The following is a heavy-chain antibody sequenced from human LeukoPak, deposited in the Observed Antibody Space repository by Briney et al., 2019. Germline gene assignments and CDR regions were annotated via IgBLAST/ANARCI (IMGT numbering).Heavy chain of an antibody. CDR2: INHSGST. D-gene: IGHD3-22*01. Sequence: SETLSLTCAVYGGSFSGYYWSWIRQPPGKGLEWIGEINHSGSTNCSPSLKSRVTISVDTSKNQFSLKLSSVTAADTAVYYCARWDYYDSSGYPFDYWGQGTKVTVSS. V-gene: IGHV4-34*01. J-gene: IGHJ4*02. CDR1: GGSFSGYY. CDR3: ARWDYYDSSGYPFDY.